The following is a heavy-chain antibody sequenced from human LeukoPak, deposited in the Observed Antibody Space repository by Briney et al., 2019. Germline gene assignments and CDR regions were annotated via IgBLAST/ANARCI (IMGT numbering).Heavy chain of an antibody. V-gene: IGHV3-11*01. J-gene: IGHJ4*02. CDR1: GFTFSDYY. CDR3: ARGLEQQLVLFDY. Sequence: GGSLRLSCAASGFTFSDYYMSWIRQAPGEGLEWVSYISDSGSTIYYADSLQGRFTISRDNAKNSLYLQMNSLRAEDTAVYYCARGLEQQLVLFDYWGQGTLVTVSS. D-gene: IGHD6-13*01. CDR2: ISDSGSTI.